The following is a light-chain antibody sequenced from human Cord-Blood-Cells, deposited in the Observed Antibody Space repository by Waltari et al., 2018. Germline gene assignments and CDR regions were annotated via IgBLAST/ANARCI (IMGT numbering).Light chain of an antibody. CDR3: QAWDSSTGV. Sequence: SYELTQPPSVSVSPGQTASIPCSGDTLVDTYACWYQQKPGQSPVLVIYQDSKRPSGIPERFSGSNSGNTATLTISGTQAMDEADYYCQAWDSSTGVFGGGTKLTVL. CDR1: TLVDTY. V-gene: IGLV3-1*01. J-gene: IGLJ2*01. CDR2: QDS.